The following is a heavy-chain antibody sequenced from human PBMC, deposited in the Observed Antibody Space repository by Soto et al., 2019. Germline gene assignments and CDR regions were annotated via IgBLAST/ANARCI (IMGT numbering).Heavy chain of an antibody. Sequence: GGSLRLSCAASGFTFSIFWMSWVRQAPGKGLEWVANINQDGSEKYYVDSVKGRFTISRDNAKNSLYLQMNSLRAEDTAVYYCARDWGLQPCDYWGQGTLVTVS. V-gene: IGHV3-7*01. CDR3: ARDWGLQPCDY. J-gene: IGHJ4*02. D-gene: IGHD3-16*01. CDR2: INQDGSEK. CDR1: GFTFSIFW.